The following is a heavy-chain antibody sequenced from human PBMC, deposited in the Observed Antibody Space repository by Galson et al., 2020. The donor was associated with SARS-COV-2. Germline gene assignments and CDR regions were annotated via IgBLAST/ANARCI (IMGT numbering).Heavy chain of an antibody. CDR1: GFTFSDHD. V-gene: IGHV3-48*03. CDR2: ISSGGQTI. J-gene: IGHJ6*01. D-gene: IGHD3-10*01. CDR3: ARVRQMFRGIFPYLYGLDV. Sequence: GESLKISCAASGFTFSDHDFNWVRQAPGKGLEWLSYISSGGQTIYYADSVKGRFTISRDNAENSLYLQMNSLRAEDTAIYYCARVRQMFRGIFPYLYGLDVWGQGTTVTVSS.